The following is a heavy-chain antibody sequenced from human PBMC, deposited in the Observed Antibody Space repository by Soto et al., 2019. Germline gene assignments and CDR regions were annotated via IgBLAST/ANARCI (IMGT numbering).Heavy chain of an antibody. CDR1: GYTLTETS. D-gene: IGHD2-2*02. J-gene: IGHJ6*02. CDR3: ARDNGYCISTSCYTGSLDGMDV. CDR2: INPSGGST. Sequence: ASVKVSCKVSGYTLTETSMHWVRQAPGQGLEWMGIINPSGGSTSYAQKFQGRVTMTRDTSTSTVYMELSSLRSEDTAVYYCARDNGYCISTSCYTGSLDGMDVWGQGTTVTVSS. V-gene: IGHV1-46*01.